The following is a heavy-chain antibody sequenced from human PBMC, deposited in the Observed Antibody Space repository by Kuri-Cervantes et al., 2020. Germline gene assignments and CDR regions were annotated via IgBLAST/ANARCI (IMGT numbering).Heavy chain of an antibody. CDR1: GYTLTELS. CDR3: ATANFCSGGSCSHPFDY. J-gene: IGHJ4*02. CDR2: FDPEDGET. V-gene: IGHV1-24*01. Sequence: ASVQVSCKVSGYTLTELSMHWVRQAPGKGLEWMGGFDPEDGETIYAQKFQGRVTMTEDTSTDTAYMELSSLRSEDTAVYYCATANFCSGGSCSHPFDYWGQGTLVTVSS. D-gene: IGHD2-15*01.